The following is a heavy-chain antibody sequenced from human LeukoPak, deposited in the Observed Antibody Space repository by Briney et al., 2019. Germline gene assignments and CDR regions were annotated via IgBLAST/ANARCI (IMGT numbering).Heavy chain of an antibody. CDR3: ARIYCTSSSCYHYYYYYMDV. CDR2: FFHGVST. J-gene: IGHJ6*03. D-gene: IGHD2-2*01. CDR1: GASISSHY. V-gene: IGHV4-59*08. Sequence: PSETLSLTCTVSGASISSHYWTWIRQSPGKGLECFGYFFHGVSTNYNPSLKSRVTMSEDTSKKQLSLKVRSVTAADTAVYYCARIYCTSSSCYHYYYYYMDVWGKGTTVIVSS.